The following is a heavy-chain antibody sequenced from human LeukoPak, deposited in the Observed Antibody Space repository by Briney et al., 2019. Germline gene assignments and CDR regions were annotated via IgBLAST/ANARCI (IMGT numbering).Heavy chain of an antibody. J-gene: IGHJ4*02. Sequence: SETLSLTCTVSGGSISSGGYYWSWIRQHPGKGLEWIGYIYYSGSTYYNPSLKSRVTISVYTSKNQFSLKLSSVTAADTAVYYCARGHYYYSSGYYDYWGQGTLVTVSS. CDR3: ARGHYYYSSGYYDY. V-gene: IGHV4-31*03. CDR2: IYYSGST. CDR1: GGSISSGGYY. D-gene: IGHD3-22*01.